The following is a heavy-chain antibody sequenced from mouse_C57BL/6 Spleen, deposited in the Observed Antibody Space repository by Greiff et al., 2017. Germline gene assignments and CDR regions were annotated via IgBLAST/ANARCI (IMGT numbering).Heavy chain of an antibody. CDR1: GYTFTDYY. CDR2: INPNNGGT. CDR3: ARLHGNYFDY. V-gene: IGHV1-26*01. Sequence: VQLQQSGPELVKPGASVKISCKASGYTFTDYYMTWVKQSHGKSLEWIGDINPNNGGTSYNQKFKGKATLTVDKSSSTAYMELRSLTSEDSAVXYCARLHGNYFDYWGQGTTLTVSS. J-gene: IGHJ2*01. D-gene: IGHD2-1*01.